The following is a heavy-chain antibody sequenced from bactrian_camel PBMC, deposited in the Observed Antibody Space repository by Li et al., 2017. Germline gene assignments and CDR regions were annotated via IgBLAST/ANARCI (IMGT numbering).Heavy chain of an antibody. CDR2: LYTTLGST. V-gene: IGHV3S53*01. D-gene: IGHD6*01. CDR1: GSISSRDC. Sequence: VQLVESGGGSVQTGGSLRISCVAQGSISSRDCMAWFRQAPGKEREEVARLYTTLGSTWYLDSVKGRFTISRDNAKNTVYLQMNALKPGDTATYYCAAVHDTAVAGTMTTTWSVFEYFGSWGQGTQVTVS. J-gene: IGHJ6*01. CDR3: AAVHDTAVAGTMTTTWSVFEYFGS.